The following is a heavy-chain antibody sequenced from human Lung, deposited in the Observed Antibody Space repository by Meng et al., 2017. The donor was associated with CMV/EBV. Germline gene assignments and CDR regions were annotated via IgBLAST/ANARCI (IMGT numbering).Heavy chain of an antibody. CDR1: GGSFSGYY. V-gene: IGHV4-34*01. CDR2: INHSGST. D-gene: IGHD2/OR15-2a*01. Sequence: QGPLQQWGAGLLKPSETLSLTCAVYGGSFSGYYWRWIRQPPGKGLEWIGEINHSGSTNYNPSLKSRVTTSVDTSKNQFSLKLSSVTAADTAVYYCARGFLSFVRVFDYWGQGTLVTVSS. CDR3: ARGFLSFVRVFDY. J-gene: IGHJ4*02.